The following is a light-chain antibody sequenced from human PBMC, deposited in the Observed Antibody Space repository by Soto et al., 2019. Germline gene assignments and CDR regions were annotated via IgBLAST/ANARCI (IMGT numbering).Light chain of an antibody. Sequence: QSVLTLPASVSGSPGQSITISCSDTSSDVGGYNYVSWYQQHPGKAPKPKIYEVSTRPPGVSNRFSGSKSGNTASLTISGLQAEEEVDYYCNGYTSSSYVFGSSTKVAV. CDR1: SSDVGGYNY. CDR2: EVS. J-gene: IGLJ6*01. V-gene: IGLV2-14*01. CDR3: NGYTSSSYV.